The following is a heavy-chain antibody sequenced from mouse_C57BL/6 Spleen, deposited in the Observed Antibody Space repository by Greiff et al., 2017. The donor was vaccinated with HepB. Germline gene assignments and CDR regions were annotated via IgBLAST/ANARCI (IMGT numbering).Heavy chain of an antibody. Sequence: QVQLQQPGAELVKPGASVKLSCKASGYTFTSYWMQWVKQRPGQGLEWIGEIDPSDSYTNYNQKFKGKAPLTVDTSSSTAYMQLSSLTSEDSAVYYCASYGSSAYWGQGTLVTVSA. CDR2: IDPSDSYT. CDR3: ASYGSSAY. V-gene: IGHV1-50*01. J-gene: IGHJ3*01. CDR1: GYTFTSYW. D-gene: IGHD1-1*01.